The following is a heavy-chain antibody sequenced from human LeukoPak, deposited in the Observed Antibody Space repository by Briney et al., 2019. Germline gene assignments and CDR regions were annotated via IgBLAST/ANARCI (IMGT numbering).Heavy chain of an antibody. Sequence: HPGGSLGLSCAASGFTFSSYAMHWVRQAPGKGLEWVAVISYDGSNKYYADSVKGRFTISRDNSKNTLYLQMNSLRAEDTAVYYCARDLTSGTALDYWGQGTLVTVSS. J-gene: IGHJ4*02. CDR3: ARDLTSGTALDY. CDR2: ISYDGSNK. D-gene: IGHD1-26*01. CDR1: GFTFSSYA. V-gene: IGHV3-30-3*01.